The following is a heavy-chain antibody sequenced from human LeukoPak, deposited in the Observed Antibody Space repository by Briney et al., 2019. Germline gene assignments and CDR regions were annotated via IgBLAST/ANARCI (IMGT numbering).Heavy chain of an antibody. CDR3: ARRGYDILTGYYRLDY. J-gene: IGHJ4*02. CDR2: IYYSGST. V-gene: IGHV4-39*01. CDR1: GGSISSSSYY. D-gene: IGHD3-9*01. Sequence: KPSETLSLTCTVSGGSISSSSYYWGWIRQPPGKGLEWIGSIYYSGSTYYNPSLKSRVTISVDTSKNQFSLKLSSVTAADTAVYYCARRGYDILTGYYRLDYWGQGTLVTVSS.